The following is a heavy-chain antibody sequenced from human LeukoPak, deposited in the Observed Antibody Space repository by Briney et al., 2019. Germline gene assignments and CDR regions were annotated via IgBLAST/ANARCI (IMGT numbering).Heavy chain of an antibody. V-gene: IGHV4-39*01. D-gene: IGHD3-9*01. CDR2: IYYSGIT. CDR3: ASAEEYYDILTAQGTPPLYYMDV. Sequence: SETLSLTCTVSGGSISSSSYYWGWIRQPPGKGLEWIGSIYYSGITYYNPSLKSRVTISVDTSKNQFSLKLSSVTAADTAVYYCASAEEYYDILTAQGTPPLYYMDVWGKGTTVTISS. CDR1: GGSISSSSYY. J-gene: IGHJ6*03.